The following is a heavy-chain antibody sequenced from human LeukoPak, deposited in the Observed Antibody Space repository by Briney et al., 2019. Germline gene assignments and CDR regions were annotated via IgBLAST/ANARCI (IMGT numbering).Heavy chain of an antibody. CDR1: GYSFSIYW. CDR3: ARILGPYAFDI. Sequence: PGGCLTICRKGSGYSFSIYWIACGPQVPGKGVGGMGIMYPGDSDTRYTPSFQSHVTISADKSINTADLQWNSLKASDTAMYYCARILGPYAFDIWGQGTMVTVSS. V-gene: IGHV5-51*01. J-gene: IGHJ3*02. CDR2: MYPGDSDT. D-gene: IGHD3/OR15-3a*01.